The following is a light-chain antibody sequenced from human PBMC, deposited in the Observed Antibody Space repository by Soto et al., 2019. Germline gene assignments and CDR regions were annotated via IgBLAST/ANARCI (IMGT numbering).Light chain of an antibody. CDR2: AAS. V-gene: IGKV1-27*01. J-gene: IGKJ1*01. CDR3: QQYNSHWT. Sequence: DIQMTQSPSSLSASVGDRVTITCRASQGISNYLAWYQQKPGKVPKLLIYAASTLQSGVPSRFSGSASGTDFTLTISSLQPDDFATYYCQQYNSHWTFGQGTKVDI. CDR1: QGISNY.